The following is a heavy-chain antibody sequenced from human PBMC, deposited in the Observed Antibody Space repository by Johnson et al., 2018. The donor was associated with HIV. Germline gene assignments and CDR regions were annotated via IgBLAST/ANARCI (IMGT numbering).Heavy chain of an antibody. D-gene: IGHD6-6*01. CDR1: RFNFSDYY. J-gene: IGHJ3*02. CDR2: ISSSGGNI. Sequence: QVLLVESGGGLVKPGGSLRLSCAASRFNFSDYYISWIRQTPGKGLAWVSYISSSGGNIYYADSVKGRFTISRDNSKNTLYLQMNSLRAEDTAGYYCAKDRGAARAFDAFDIWGQVTMVTVSS. CDR3: AKDRGAARAFDAFDI. V-gene: IGHV3-11*04.